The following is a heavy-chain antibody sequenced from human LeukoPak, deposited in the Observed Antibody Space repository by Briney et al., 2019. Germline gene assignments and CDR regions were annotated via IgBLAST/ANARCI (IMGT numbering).Heavy chain of an antibody. Sequence: GGSLRLSCVASGFTFTNYWMTWVRQAPGKGLEWVSAISGSGGSTYYADSVKGRFTISRDNSKNTLYLQMNSLRAEDTAVYYCAKEHDYVWGSYRRNWFDPWGQGTLVTVSS. CDR3: AKEHDYVWGSYRRNWFDP. CDR2: ISGSGGST. CDR1: GFTFTNYW. V-gene: IGHV3-23*01. J-gene: IGHJ5*02. D-gene: IGHD3-16*02.